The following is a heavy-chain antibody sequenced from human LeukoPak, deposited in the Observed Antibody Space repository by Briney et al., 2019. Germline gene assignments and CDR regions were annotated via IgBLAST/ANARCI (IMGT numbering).Heavy chain of an antibody. J-gene: IGHJ5*02. Sequence: GGSLRLSCAASGFTFSSSWMYWLRQSPGKGLVWVSRMTSDVTTISYADSVRGRFTISRDNAQNTLHLQMDSLRVEDTAVYYCARGAPIDHWGQGVLVTVSS. V-gene: IGHV3-74*01. CDR1: GFTFSSSW. CDR3: ARGAPIDH. CDR2: MTSDVTTI.